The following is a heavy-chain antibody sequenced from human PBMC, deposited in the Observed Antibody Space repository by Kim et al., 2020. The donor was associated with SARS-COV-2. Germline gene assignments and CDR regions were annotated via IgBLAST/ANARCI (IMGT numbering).Heavy chain of an antibody. CDR2: VNARGGDT. Sequence: ASVKVSCKASGYTFTDYNIHWVRLAPGQGLEWMGIVNARGGDTSYAEKFQGRVTMTRDTSTSTVYMELTSLRSEDTAIYYCARDRADGSGTYVSYGMDIW. J-gene: IGHJ6*01. V-gene: IGHV1-46*01. CDR3: ARDRADGSGTYVSYGMDI. D-gene: IGHD3-10*01. CDR1: GYTFTDYN.